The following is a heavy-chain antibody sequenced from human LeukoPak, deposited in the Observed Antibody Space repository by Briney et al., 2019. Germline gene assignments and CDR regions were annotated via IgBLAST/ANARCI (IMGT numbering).Heavy chain of an antibody. D-gene: IGHD3-22*01. CDR2: INPSGGST. CDR1: GYTFITYY. Sequence: ASVKVSCKTSGYTFITYYIHWVRQAPGQGLEWMGKINPSGGSTNYAQKSQGRVTMTRDTSTSTVYMSLSSLRSEDTAVYYCARDLNYYDRNAFDVWGQGTMVSVSS. J-gene: IGHJ3*01. CDR3: ARDLNYYDRNAFDV. V-gene: IGHV1-46*01.